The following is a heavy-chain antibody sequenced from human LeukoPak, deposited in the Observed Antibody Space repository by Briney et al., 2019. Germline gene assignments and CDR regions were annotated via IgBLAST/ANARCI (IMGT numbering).Heavy chain of an antibody. CDR3: ARTGYSSSWYQDYYGMDV. CDR1: GYTFTSYG. Sequence: ASVKVSCRASGYTFTSYGISWVRQAPGQGLEWMGWISAYNGNTNYAQKLQGRVTMTTDTSTSTAYMELRSLRSDDTAVYYCARTGYSSSWYQDYYGMDVWGQGTTVTVSS. CDR2: ISAYNGNT. V-gene: IGHV1-18*01. J-gene: IGHJ6*02. D-gene: IGHD6-13*01.